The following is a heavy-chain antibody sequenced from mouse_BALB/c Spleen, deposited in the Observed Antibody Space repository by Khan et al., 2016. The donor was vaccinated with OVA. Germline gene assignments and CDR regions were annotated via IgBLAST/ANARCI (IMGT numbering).Heavy chain of an antibody. CDR1: GYSITSGYG. CDR3: ARTARIKY. V-gene: IGHV3-2*02. CDR2: ISYSGST. J-gene: IGHJ2*01. Sequence: EVQLQESGPGLVKPSQSLSLTCTVTGYSITSGYGWNWIRQFPGNKLEWMGYISYSGSTNSNPSLKRRISITRDTSKNQFFLQLNSVTTEDTATYYCARTARIKYWGQGTTLTVSS. D-gene: IGHD1-2*01.